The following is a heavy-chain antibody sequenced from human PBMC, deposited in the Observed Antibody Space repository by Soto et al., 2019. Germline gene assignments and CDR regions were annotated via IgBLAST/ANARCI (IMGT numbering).Heavy chain of an antibody. J-gene: IGHJ5*02. CDR1: GGSISSGDYY. CDR2: IYYSGST. V-gene: IGHV4-61*08. D-gene: IGHD6-6*01. CDR3: AREKYPPSPLRAYTWFDP. Sequence: PSETLSLTCTVSGGSISSGDYYWSWIRQPPGKGLEWIGYIYYSGSTNYNPSLKSRVTISVDTSKNQFSLKLSSVTAADTAVYYCAREKYPPSPLRAYTWFDPWGQGTLVTVSS.